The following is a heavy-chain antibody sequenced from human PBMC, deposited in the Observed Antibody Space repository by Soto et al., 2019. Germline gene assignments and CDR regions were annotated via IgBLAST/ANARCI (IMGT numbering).Heavy chain of an antibody. V-gene: IGHV1-18*04. Sequence: VSVKVSCKASGYRFTCNSLSWVRQAPGQGLEWMGWISAYNGNTNYAQKLQGRVTMTTDTSTSTAYMELRSLRSDDTAVYGSASGMSGNDFWGQGTLDTV. CDR3: ASGMSGNDF. D-gene: IGHD1-1*01. CDR1: GYRFTCNS. CDR2: ISAYNGNT. J-gene: IGHJ4*02.